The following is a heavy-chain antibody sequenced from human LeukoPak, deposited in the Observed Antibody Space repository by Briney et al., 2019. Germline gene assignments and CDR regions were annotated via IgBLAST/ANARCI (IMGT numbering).Heavy chain of an antibody. J-gene: IGHJ4*02. CDR1: GFTFSSYW. CDR2: IKQDGSEK. V-gene: IGHV3-7*01. Sequence: PGGSLRLSCAASGFTFSSYWMSWVRQAPGKGLEWVANIKQDGSEKYYVDSVKGRFTISRDNAKNSLYLQMNSLRAEDTAVYYCARGGGYGDYLAQGYFDYWGQGTLVTVSS. CDR3: ARGGGYGDYLAQGYFDY. D-gene: IGHD4-17*01.